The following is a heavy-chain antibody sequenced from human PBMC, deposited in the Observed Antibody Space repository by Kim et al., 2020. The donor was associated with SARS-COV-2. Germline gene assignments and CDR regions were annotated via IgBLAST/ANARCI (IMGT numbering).Heavy chain of an antibody. CDR1: GFTFDDYA. CDR3: AKASLHYYDSSGYVFDY. D-gene: IGHD3-22*01. Sequence: GGSLRLSCAASGFTFDDYAMHWVRQAPGKGLEWVSGISWNSGSIGYADSVKGRFTISRDNAKNSLYLQMNSLRAEDTALYYCAKASLHYYDSSGYVFDYWGQGTLVTVSS. CDR2: ISWNSGSI. J-gene: IGHJ4*02. V-gene: IGHV3-9*01.